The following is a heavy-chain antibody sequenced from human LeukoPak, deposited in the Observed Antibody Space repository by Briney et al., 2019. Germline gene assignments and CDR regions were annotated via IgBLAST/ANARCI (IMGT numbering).Heavy chain of an antibody. CDR2: IYSSGST. CDR1: GGSISNYY. Sequence: SETLSLTCTVSGGSISNYYWSWIRQPAGEGLEWIGRIYSSGSTNYNPSLTSRVTMSVDTSNNQFSLKLSSVTAADTAVYYCARGQAIFGVVSYYYYYGMDVWGQGTTVTVSS. CDR3: ARGQAIFGVVSYYYYYGMDV. V-gene: IGHV4-4*07. J-gene: IGHJ6*01. D-gene: IGHD3-3*01.